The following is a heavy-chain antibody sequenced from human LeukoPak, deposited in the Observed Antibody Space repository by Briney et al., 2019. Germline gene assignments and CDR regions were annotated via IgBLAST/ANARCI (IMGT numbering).Heavy chain of an antibody. V-gene: IGHV3-33*01. J-gene: IGHJ4*02. CDR3: ARPLTYYDFWSGSV. CDR2: IWYDGSNK. CDR1: GFTFSNFG. Sequence: PGGSLRLSCAASGFTFSNFGMHWVRQAPGKGLEWVAVIWYDGSNKYHADSVKGRFTISRDNSKNTLYLQMNSLRAEDTAVYYCARPLTYYDFWSGSVWGQGTLVTVSS. D-gene: IGHD3-3*01.